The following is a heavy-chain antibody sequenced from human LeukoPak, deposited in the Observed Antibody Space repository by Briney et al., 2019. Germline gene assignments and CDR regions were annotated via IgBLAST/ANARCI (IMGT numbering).Heavy chain of an antibody. D-gene: IGHD5-18*01. CDR1: GFTVSTNY. CDR3: ARERINSYGSPFGY. V-gene: IGHV3-53*01. Sequence: TGGSLRLSCAASGFTVSTNYMSWVRQAPGKGLEWVSVIYSGGSTYYADSAKGRFTISRDNSKNTLYLQMNSLRAEDTAVYYCARERINSYGSPFGYWGQGTLVTVSS. J-gene: IGHJ4*02. CDR2: IYSGGST.